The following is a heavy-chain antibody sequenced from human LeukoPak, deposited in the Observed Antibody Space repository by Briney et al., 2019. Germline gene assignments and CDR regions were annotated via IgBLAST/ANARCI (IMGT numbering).Heavy chain of an antibody. CDR3: ARSDRFLYCSGGSCLDY. D-gene: IGHD2-15*01. J-gene: IGHJ4*02. V-gene: IGHV1-69*06. CDR2: IIPIFGTA. CDR1: GGTFSSYA. Sequence: GASVKVSCKASGGTFSSYAISWVRQAPGQGLEWMGGIIPIFGTANYAQKFQGGVTITADKSTSTAYMELSSLRSEDTAVYYCARSDRFLYCSGGSCLDYWGQGTLVTVSS.